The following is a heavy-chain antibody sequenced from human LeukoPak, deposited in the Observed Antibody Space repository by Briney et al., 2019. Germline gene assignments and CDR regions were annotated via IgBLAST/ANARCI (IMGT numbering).Heavy chain of an antibody. J-gene: IGHJ4*02. CDR1: RGTFSSYA. V-gene: IGHV1-69*01. Sequence: SSVKVSCKASRGTFSSYAISWVRQAPGQGLEWMGGIIPIFGTANYAQKFQGRVTITADESTSTAYMELSSLRSEDTAVYYCARGPYYDFWSGYPTGYWGQGTLVTVSS. CDR2: IIPIFGTA. CDR3: ARGPYYDFWSGYPTGY. D-gene: IGHD3-3*01.